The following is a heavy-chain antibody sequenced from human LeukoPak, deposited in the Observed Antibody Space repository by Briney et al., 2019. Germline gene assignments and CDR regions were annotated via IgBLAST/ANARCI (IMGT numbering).Heavy chain of an antibody. CDR2: IKKDGSEK. V-gene: IGHV3-7*01. D-gene: IGHD5-18*01. Sequence: PGRSLTLSCAASGFTFSSYWMSWVRQAPGKGLEWVANIKKDGSEKYYVDSVKGRFTISRDNAKTSLYLQMNSLRAEDTAVYYCARDLSGVAGYTYGRGIDYWGQGTLVTVSS. J-gene: IGHJ4*02. CDR1: GFTFSSYW. CDR3: ARDLSGVAGYTYGRGIDY.